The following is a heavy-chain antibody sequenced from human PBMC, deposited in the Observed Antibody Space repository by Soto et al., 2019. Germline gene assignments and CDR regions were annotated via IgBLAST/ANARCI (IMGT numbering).Heavy chain of an antibody. CDR2: ISYDGSNK. CDR3: ATSTGAPGNY. V-gene: IGHV3-30*03. D-gene: IGHD1-26*01. Sequence: GGSLRLSCAASGFTFSSYGMHWVRQAPGKGLEWVAVISYDGSNKYCADSVKGRFTISRDNSKNTLYLQMNSLRAEDTAVYYCATSTGAPGNYWGQGTLVTVSS. J-gene: IGHJ4*02. CDR1: GFTFSSYG.